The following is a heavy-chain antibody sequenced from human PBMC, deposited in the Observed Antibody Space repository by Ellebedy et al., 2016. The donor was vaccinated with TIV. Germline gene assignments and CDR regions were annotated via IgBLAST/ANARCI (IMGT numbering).Heavy chain of an antibody. D-gene: IGHD4-11*01. CDR3: AREYSLHNWFDP. Sequence: AASVTVSCKASVGTFGSDAITWVRQAPGHGLEWMGGSLPIFDSATYAQQFQGRVTITADKSTNTAYMELRGLSFEDTAVYYCAREYSLHNWFDPWGQGTLVTVSS. J-gene: IGHJ5*02. CDR1: VGTFGSDA. CDR2: SLPIFDSA. V-gene: IGHV1-69*06.